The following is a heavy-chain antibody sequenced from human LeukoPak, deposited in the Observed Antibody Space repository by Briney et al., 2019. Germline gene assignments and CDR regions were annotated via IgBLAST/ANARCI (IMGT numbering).Heavy chain of an antibody. J-gene: IGHJ4*02. V-gene: IGHV4-59*08. CDR1: GGSISSYY. D-gene: IGHD3-3*01. CDR3: ARQGYWSGYFLFDY. CDR2: IYYSGST. Sequence: PSETLSLTCTVSGGSISSYYWSWIQQPPGKGLEWIGYIYYSGSTNYNPSLKSRVTISVDTSKNQFSLKLSSVTAADTAVYYCARQGYWSGYFLFDYWGQGTLVTVSS.